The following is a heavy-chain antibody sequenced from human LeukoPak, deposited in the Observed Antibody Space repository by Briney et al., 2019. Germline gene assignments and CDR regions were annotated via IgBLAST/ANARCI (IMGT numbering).Heavy chain of an antibody. D-gene: IGHD1-26*01. V-gene: IGHV3-23*01. CDR3: ARRSPGTSSLFYYYMDV. Sequence: GGSMRLSCAASGFTFSNHAMSWVRQAPGKGLEWVSGISSSGSSTFFADHVKGRFTISRDNAKNSLYLQMTTLQAEDTAVYYCARRSPGTSSLFYYYMDVWGKGATVTVSS. J-gene: IGHJ6*03. CDR2: ISSSGSST. CDR1: GFTFSNHA.